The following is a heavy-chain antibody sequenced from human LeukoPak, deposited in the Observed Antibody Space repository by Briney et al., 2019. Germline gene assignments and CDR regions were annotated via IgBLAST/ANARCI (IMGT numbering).Heavy chain of an antibody. J-gene: IGHJ1*01. V-gene: IGHV1-46*03. CDR1: GYTFTNYY. D-gene: IGHD1-26*01. Sequence: ASVKVSCKASGYTFTNYYMHWVRQAPGQGLEWMGIINPSGGGTTYAQKFQGRVTMTRDKSTSTVYMELSSLRSEDTAVYYCARTVGAKTPYFQHWGQGILVTVSS. CDR2: INPSGGGT. CDR3: ARTVGAKTPYFQH.